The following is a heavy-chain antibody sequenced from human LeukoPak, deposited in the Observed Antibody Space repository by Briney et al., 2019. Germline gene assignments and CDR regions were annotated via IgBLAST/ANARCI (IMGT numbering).Heavy chain of an antibody. CDR3: ARAQVLNWFDP. V-gene: IGHV4-59*01. Sequence: SETLSLTCTVSGGSISSYYWSWIRQPPGKGLEWIGYTYYSGSTNYNPSLKSRVTISVDTSKNQFSLKLSSVTAADTAVYYCARAQVLNWFDPWGQGTLVTVSS. CDR1: GGSISSYY. D-gene: IGHD4/OR15-4a*01. J-gene: IGHJ5*02. CDR2: TYYSGST.